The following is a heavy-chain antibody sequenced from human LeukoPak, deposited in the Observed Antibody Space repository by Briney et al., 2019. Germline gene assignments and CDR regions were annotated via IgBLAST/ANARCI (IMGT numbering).Heavy chain of an antibody. V-gene: IGHV3-23*01. CDR1: GFTFSSYG. J-gene: IGHJ4*02. D-gene: IGHD3-9*01. CDR3: AKRTAGYYSGQVDY. Sequence: GGSLRLSCAASGFTFSSYGMSWVRQAPGKGLEWVSAISGSGGSTYYADSVKGRFTISRDNSKNTLYLQMNSLRAEDTAVYYCAKRTAGYYSGQVDYWGQGTLVTVSS. CDR2: ISGSGGST.